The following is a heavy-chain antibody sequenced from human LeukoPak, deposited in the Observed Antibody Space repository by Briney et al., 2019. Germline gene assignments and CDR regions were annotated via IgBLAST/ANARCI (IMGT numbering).Heavy chain of an antibody. Sequence: PGGSLRLSCAASGFTFSDYSMNRVRQAPGQGLEWVSSISSSGGYIYYADSVKGRFTISRDNAKNLLYLQVNSLRAEDTAVYYCARVAGEPYYYYYYMDVWGKGTTVTVSS. CDR3: ARVAGEPYYYYYYMDV. D-gene: IGHD3-16*01. CDR2: ISSSGGYI. CDR1: GFTFSDYS. J-gene: IGHJ6*03. V-gene: IGHV3-21*01.